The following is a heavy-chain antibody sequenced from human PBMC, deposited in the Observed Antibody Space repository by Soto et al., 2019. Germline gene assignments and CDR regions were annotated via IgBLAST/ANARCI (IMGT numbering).Heavy chain of an antibody. CDR2: ISSSSSYI. V-gene: IGHV3-21*01. Sequence: PGGSLRLSCAASGFTFSSYSMNWVRQAPGKGLEWVSSISSSSSYIYYADSVKGRFTISRDNAKNSLYLQMNSLRAEDTAVYYCARGADYYFWSGYYTALDYWGQGTLVTVS. CDR1: GFTFSSYS. D-gene: IGHD3-3*01. J-gene: IGHJ4*02. CDR3: ARGADYYFWSGYYTALDY.